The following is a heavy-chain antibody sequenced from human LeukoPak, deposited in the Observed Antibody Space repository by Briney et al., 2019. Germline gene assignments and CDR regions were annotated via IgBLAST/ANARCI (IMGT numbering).Heavy chain of an antibody. CDR1: GGSFSGYY. CDR3: ARGRAFGVLFDY. CDR2: INHSGST. Sequence: SETLSLTCAVYGGSFSGYYWSWIRQPPGKGLEWIGEINHSGSTNYNPSLKSRVTISVDTSKNQFSLKLSSVTVADTAVYYCARGRAFGVLFDYWGQGTLVTVSS. V-gene: IGHV4-34*01. D-gene: IGHD3-16*01. J-gene: IGHJ4*02.